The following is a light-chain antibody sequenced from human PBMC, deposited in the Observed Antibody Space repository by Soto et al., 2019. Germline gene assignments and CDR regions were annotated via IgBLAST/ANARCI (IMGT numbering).Light chain of an antibody. Sequence: VMTHTPLSLSVAPGQPASISCNSSQSLLHITGDTFLFLYLHKPGQSPQLLIYEASTRVSGVPDRFSGSGSGTDFTLEISRVETDDVGIYYCMQSTQLPPTFGQGTRLEIK. CDR2: EAS. V-gene: IGKV2D-29*02. CDR3: MQSTQLPPT. CDR1: QSLLHITGDTF. J-gene: IGKJ5*01.